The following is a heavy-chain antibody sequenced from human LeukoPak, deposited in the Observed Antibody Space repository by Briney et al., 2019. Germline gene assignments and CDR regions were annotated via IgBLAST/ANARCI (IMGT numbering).Heavy chain of an antibody. CDR1: GFTFSGSA. V-gene: IGHV3-73*01. D-gene: IGHD2-2*02. Sequence: GGSLRLSCAASGFTFSGSAMHWVRQASGKGLERVGRIRNKANSYATAYAASVKGRFTISRDDSKNTAYLQMNSLKTEDTAVYYCSRLAGYCSSTSCYTAAFDIWGQGTMVTVSS. CDR2: IRNKANSYAT. CDR3: SRLAGYCSSTSCYTAAFDI. J-gene: IGHJ3*02.